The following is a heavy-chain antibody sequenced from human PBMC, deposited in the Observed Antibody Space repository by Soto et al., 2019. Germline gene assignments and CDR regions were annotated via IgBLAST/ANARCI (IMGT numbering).Heavy chain of an antibody. CDR2: IVVGSGNT. J-gene: IGHJ6*02. CDR1: GFTFTSSA. D-gene: IGHD3-3*01. V-gene: IGHV1-58*01. Sequence: SVKVSCKASGFTFTSSAVQWVRQARGQRLEWIGWIVVGSGNTNYAQKFQERVTITRDMSTSTAYMGLSSLRSEDTAVYYCAAASPSFWSGYYGSPGNYYYGMDVWGQGTTVTVSS. CDR3: AAASPSFWSGYYGSPGNYYYGMDV.